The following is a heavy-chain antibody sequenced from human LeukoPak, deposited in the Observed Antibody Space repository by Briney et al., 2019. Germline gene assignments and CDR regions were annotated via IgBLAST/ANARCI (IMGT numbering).Heavy chain of an antibody. V-gene: IGHV4-28*03. D-gene: IGHD6-19*01. CDR3: ARGPRNSDWYSIDY. Sequence: SETLSLTCAVSGYSISSGIWWGWIRQPPGKGLEWIGYIYYSGNTYYNPSLKSRLTMSVDTSKNQFSLELNSVTAADTAVYYCARGPRNSDWYSIDYWGQGTLATVSS. CDR2: IYYSGNT. J-gene: IGHJ4*02. CDR1: GYSISSGIW.